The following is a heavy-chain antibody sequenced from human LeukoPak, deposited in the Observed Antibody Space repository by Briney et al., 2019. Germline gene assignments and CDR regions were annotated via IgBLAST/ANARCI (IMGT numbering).Heavy chain of an antibody. D-gene: IGHD2-2*01. CDR3: AREGVVVSAAVDY. CDR1: GFTFSSYV. CDR2: ISISGSTI. J-gene: IGHJ4*02. Sequence: VGSLRLSCAASGFTFSSYVMNWVRQAPGKGLGWVSYISISGSTIYYADSVKGRFTISRDNAKNSLYLQMNSLRAEDTAVYYCAREGVVVSAAVDYWGQGTLAPVSS. V-gene: IGHV3-48*03.